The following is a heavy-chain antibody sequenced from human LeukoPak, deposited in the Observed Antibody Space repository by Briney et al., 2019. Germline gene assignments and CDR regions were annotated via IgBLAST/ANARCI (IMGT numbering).Heavy chain of an antibody. CDR3: ARGERYFDWYPFDY. J-gene: IGHJ4*02. CDR2: ISAYNGNT. Sequence: ASVKVSCKASGYTFTSYGISWVRQAPGQGLEWMGWISAYNGNTNYAQKLQGRFTMTTDTSTSTAYMELRSLRSDDTAVYYCARGERYFDWYPFDYWGQGTLVTVSS. CDR1: GYTFTSYG. D-gene: IGHD3-9*01. V-gene: IGHV1-18*01.